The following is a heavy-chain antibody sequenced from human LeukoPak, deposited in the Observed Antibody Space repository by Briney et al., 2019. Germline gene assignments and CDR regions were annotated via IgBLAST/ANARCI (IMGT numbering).Heavy chain of an antibody. CDR2: ISWNSGSI. D-gene: IGHD5-12*01. Sequence: PGGSLRLSCAGSGFTFDDYAMHWVRQAPGKGLEWVSGISWNSGSIGYADSVKGRFTISRDNAKNSLYLQMNSLRAEDTALYYCAKDRSYSGYDVLFDYWGQGTLVTVSS. CDR1: GFTFDDYA. J-gene: IGHJ4*02. CDR3: AKDRSYSGYDVLFDY. V-gene: IGHV3-9*01.